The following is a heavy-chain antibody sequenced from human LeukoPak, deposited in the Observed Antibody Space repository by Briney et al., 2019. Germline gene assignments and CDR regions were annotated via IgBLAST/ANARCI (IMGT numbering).Heavy chain of an antibody. CDR1: GGSFSGYY. CDR3: ARNGDHSLEY. Sequence: SETLSLTCAVYGGSFSGYYWSWIRQPPGKGLEWIGEINHSGSTNYNPSLKSRVTISLDSSKNQFSLKVRSVTAADTAVYYCARNGDHSLEYWGQGVLVIVSS. D-gene: IGHD1-14*01. J-gene: IGHJ4*02. V-gene: IGHV4-34*01. CDR2: INHSGST.